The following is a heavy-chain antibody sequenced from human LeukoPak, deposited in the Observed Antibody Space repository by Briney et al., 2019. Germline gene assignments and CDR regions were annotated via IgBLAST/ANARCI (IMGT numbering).Heavy chain of an antibody. CDR1: GGSFSGYY. J-gene: IGHJ4*02. V-gene: IGHV4-34*01. Sequence: SETLSLTCAVYGGSFSGYYWSWIRQPPGKGLGWIGEINHSGSTNYNPSLKSRVTISVDTSKNQFSLKLSSVTAADTAVYYCARGLPSIAARGCYFDYWGQGTLVTVSS. CDR3: ARGLPSIAARGCYFDY. D-gene: IGHD6-6*01. CDR2: INHSGST.